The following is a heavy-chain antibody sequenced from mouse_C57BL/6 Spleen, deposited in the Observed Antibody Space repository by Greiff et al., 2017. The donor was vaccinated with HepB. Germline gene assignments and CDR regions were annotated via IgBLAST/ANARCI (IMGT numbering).Heavy chain of an antibody. Sequence: LVESGAELVRPGASVTLSCKASGYTFTDYEMHWVKQTPVHGLEWIGAIDPETGGTAYNQKFKGKAILTADKSSSTAYMELRSLTSEDSAVYYCTRGGWLPYYFDYWGQGTTLTVSS. CDR2: IDPETGGT. CDR1: GYTFTDYE. J-gene: IGHJ2*01. D-gene: IGHD2-3*01. V-gene: IGHV1-15*01. CDR3: TRGGWLPYYFDY.